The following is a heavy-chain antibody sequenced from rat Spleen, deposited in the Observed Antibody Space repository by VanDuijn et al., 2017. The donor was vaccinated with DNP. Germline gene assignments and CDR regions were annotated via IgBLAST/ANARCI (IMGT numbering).Heavy chain of an antibody. D-gene: IGHD1-4*01. CDR2: IWSGGTT. CDR1: GFSLTSNS. CDR3: TRTGSYKVGYYFDY. Sequence: QVQLKESGPGLVQPSQTLSLTCTVSGFSLTSNSVSWVRQSPGKGLEWMGTIWSGGTTDYNPAFKSRLSISRDTSESQVFLKMNSLQNEDTAIYFCTRTGSYKVGYYFDYWGQGVMVTASS. J-gene: IGHJ2*01. V-gene: IGHV2-1*01.